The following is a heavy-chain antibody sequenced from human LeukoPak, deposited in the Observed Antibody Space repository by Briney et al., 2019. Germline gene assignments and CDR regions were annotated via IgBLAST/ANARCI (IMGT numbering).Heavy chain of an antibody. D-gene: IGHD3-16*01. J-gene: IGHJ5*02. V-gene: IGHV3-7*05. CDR1: GFTFTNNW. CDR3: VGDLGSPAADA. CDR2: MKADRSEK. Sequence: GGSLRLSCAASGFTFTNNWMSWVRPAPGKGLEWGANMKADRSEKHCVDSVEGLLTSPRDNARYIVALQMDSLRGYVTVGDYCVGDLGSPAADACGRGSLFTVSS.